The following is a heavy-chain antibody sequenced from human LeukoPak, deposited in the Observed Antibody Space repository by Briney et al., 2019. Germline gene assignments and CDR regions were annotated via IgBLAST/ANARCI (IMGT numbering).Heavy chain of an antibody. V-gene: IGHV3-23*01. Sequence: GGSLRLSCVVSGFTFRSYAMSWVRQAPGKGLEWVSTIGGSGGSTYYADSVKGRFTISRDNAKNSLYLQMNSLRAEDTAVYYCAELGITMIGGVWGKGTTVTISS. CDR1: GFTFRSYA. CDR2: IGGSGGST. D-gene: IGHD3-10*02. J-gene: IGHJ6*04. CDR3: AELGITMIGGV.